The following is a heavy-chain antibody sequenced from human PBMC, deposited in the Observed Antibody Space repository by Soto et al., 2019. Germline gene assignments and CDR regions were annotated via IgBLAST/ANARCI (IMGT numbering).Heavy chain of an antibody. CDR1: GGSVSSGSYY. J-gene: IGHJ5*02. V-gene: IGHV4-61*01. CDR3: ARVATAAGWFDP. Sequence: SETLSLTCTVSGGSVSSGSYYWSWIRQPPGKGLEWIGYIYYSGSTNYNPSLKSRVTISVDTSKNQFSLKLSSVTAADTAVYSCARVATAAGWFDPWGQGTLVTVSS. D-gene: IGHD6-13*01. CDR2: IYYSGST.